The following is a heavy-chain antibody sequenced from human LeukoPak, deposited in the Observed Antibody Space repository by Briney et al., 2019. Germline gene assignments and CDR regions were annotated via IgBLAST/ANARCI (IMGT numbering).Heavy chain of an antibody. CDR1: GFTFSSYW. J-gene: IGHJ6*03. V-gene: IGHV3-74*01. D-gene: IGHD3-10*01. Sequence: GGSLRLSCAASGFTFSSYWMHWVRQAPGKGLVWVSRINSDGSSTSYADSVKGRFTISRDNAKNTLYLQMNSLIAEDTALYYCARAGGRGIQTYYYYMDVGAKGPRSPSP. CDR2: INSDGSST. CDR3: ARAGGRGIQTYYYYMDV.